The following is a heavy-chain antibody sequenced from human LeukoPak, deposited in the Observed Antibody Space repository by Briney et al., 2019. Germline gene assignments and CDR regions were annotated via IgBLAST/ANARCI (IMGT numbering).Heavy chain of an antibody. CDR2: IYYSGNT. CDR3: ARHTTSWPYSWFDP. J-gene: IGHJ5*02. V-gene: IGHV4-59*01. D-gene: IGHD2-2*01. CDR1: GGSLSSYY. Sequence: PSETLSLTCTVSGGSLSSYYWSWIRQPPEKGLEWIGNIYYSGNTHYNPSLKSRVTISLDTSKNQFSLKLTSVTAADTDMYYCARHTTSWPYSWFDPWGRGTLVTVSS.